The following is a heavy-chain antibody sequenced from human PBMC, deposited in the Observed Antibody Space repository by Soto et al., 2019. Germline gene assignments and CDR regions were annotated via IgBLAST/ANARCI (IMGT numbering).Heavy chain of an antibody. CDR3: ATVSRGQSRGCYFDY. J-gene: IGHJ4*02. CDR2: VDPEDGET. D-gene: IGHD3-10*01. Sequence: QVQLVQSGAEVKKPGASVKVSCKVSGYTLTELSMHWVRQAPGKGLEWRGGVDPEDGETIYAQKFQGRVTMTEDTSTDTAYMELSSMRSEDTAVYYCATVSRGQSRGCYFDYWGQGTLVTVSS. V-gene: IGHV1-24*01. CDR1: GYTLTELS.